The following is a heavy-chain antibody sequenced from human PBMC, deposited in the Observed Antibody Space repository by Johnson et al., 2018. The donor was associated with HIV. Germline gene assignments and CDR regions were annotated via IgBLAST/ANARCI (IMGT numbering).Heavy chain of an antibody. CDR3: ARDFGSWGATTGGPFDI. CDR2: ISYDGSKK. V-gene: IGHV3-30*03. Sequence: QMQLVESGGGVVQPGRSLTIYCAVSEFRLSNYAMHWVRLGPGKGLQWVAVISYDGSKKFYAESVRGRFTISRDNSKNTVYLQMDSIRGDDTAVYYCARDFGSWGATTGGPFDIWGQGTIVTVSS. J-gene: IGHJ3*02. D-gene: IGHD1-26*01. CDR1: EFRLSNYA.